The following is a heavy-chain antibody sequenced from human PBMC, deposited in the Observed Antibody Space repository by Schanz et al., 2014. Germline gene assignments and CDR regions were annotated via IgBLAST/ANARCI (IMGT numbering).Heavy chain of an antibody. V-gene: IGHV3-33*08. CDR3: ARGTDCNLHY. CDR2: IWSDGSTK. J-gene: IGHJ4*02. D-gene: IGHD2-21*02. Sequence: QAQLVESGGGVVQPGRSLRLSCAASGFTFSSYAMHWVRQAPGKGPEWVAVIWSDGSTKYYADSVKGRFTISRDNSKNSLYLQMHSLRAAATAVYVCARGTDCNLHYWGQGALVTVSS. CDR1: GFTFSSYA.